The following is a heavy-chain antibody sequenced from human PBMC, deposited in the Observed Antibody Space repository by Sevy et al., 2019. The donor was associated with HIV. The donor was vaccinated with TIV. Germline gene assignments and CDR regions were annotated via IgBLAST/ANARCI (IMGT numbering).Heavy chain of an antibody. Sequence: GGSLRLSCAASGFTFSSYSMNWVRQAPGKGLERVSYISSSRYTMYYADSVTGRFTISRDNVKNSLYLQMNSLRAEDTAVYYCARGPRWYYFDYWGQGTLVTVSS. V-gene: IGHV3-48*01. CDR3: ARGPRWYYFDY. J-gene: IGHJ4*02. D-gene: IGHD2-15*01. CDR1: GFTFSSYS. CDR2: ISSSRYTM.